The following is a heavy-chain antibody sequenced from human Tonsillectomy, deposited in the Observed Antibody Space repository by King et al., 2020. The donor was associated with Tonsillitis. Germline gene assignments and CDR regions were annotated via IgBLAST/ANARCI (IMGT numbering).Heavy chain of an antibody. J-gene: IGHJ4*01. V-gene: IGHV3-30*04. D-gene: IGHD1-1*01. CDR1: GFTFSRSA. CDR2: ISDDGSNI. CDR3: AKNTGLEVKRPHIYY. Sequence: VQLVESGGGVVQPGRSLRLSCAASGFTFSRSALHWFRQAPGKGLEWLAVISDDGSNIYYADSVKGRFTISRDNSKNTLYLHMNSLRLDETAVYFCAKNTGLEVKRPHIYYWGRGKLVTVSS.